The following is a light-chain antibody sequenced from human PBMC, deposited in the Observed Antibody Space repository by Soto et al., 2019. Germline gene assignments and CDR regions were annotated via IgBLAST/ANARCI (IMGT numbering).Light chain of an antibody. CDR1: QTISSW. Sequence: DIQMTQSPSTLSGSVGDRVTITCRASQTISSWLAWYQQKPGKAPKLLIYKASTLKSGVPSRFSGSGSGTEFTLPISSLQTDDFATYYCQHYNSYSEAFGKGTKVDIK. V-gene: IGKV1-5*03. J-gene: IGKJ1*01. CDR3: QHYNSYSEA. CDR2: KAS.